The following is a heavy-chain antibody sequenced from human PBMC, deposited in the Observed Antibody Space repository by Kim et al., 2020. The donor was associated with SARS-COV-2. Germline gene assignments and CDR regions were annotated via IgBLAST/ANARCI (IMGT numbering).Heavy chain of an antibody. CDR1: GFTFSSYG. CDR2: IWYDGSNK. J-gene: IGHJ6*01. CDR3: ARDFRYFDWLPDYYYGM. V-gene: IGHV3-33*01. D-gene: IGHD3-9*01. Sequence: GGSLRLSCAASGFTFSSYGMHWVRQAPGKGLEWMAVIWYDGSNKYYADSVKGRFTISRDNSKNTLYLQMNSLRAEDTAVYYCARDFRYFDWLPDYYYGM.